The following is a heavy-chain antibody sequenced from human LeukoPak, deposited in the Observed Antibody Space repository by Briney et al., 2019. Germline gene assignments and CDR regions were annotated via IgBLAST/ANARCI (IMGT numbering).Heavy chain of an antibody. CDR1: GGSISSSSYY. CDR2: IHYSGRT. J-gene: IGHJ3*02. CDR3: ARSDYYDSSGYYSPRAFDI. V-gene: IGHV4-39*02. Sequence: SETLSLTCTVSGGSISSSSYYGGWIRRPPGKGLEWIGSIHYSGRTYYNPSLRSRVTISVDTSKNHFSLKLSSVTAADTAVYYCARSDYYDSSGYYSPRAFDIWGLGTMVTVS. D-gene: IGHD3-22*01.